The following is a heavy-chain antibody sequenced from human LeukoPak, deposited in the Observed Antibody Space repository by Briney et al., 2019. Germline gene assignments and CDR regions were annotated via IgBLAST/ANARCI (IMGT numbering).Heavy chain of an antibody. D-gene: IGHD4-17*01. CDR1: GFTVSSNY. J-gene: IGHJ6*03. Sequence: WRSLRLSCAASGFTVSSNYMSWSRRAPAQGLERVSVIYSGGSTYYADSVKGRFTISRDNSKNTLYLQMNSLRAEDTAVYYCARSYGDYYYYYMDVWGKGTTVTVSS. CDR2: IYSGGST. CDR3: ARSYGDYYYYYMDV. V-gene: IGHV3-53*01.